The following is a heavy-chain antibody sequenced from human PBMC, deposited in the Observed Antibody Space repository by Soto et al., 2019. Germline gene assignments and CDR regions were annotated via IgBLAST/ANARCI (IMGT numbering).Heavy chain of an antibody. D-gene: IGHD1-26*01. CDR3: ARDPHPGIGGSSDY. CDR2: IWYDGSNK. CDR1: GFTFSSYG. Sequence: ESGGGVVQPGRSLRLSCAASGFTFSSYGMHWVRQAPGKGLEWVAVIWYDGSNKYYADSVKGRFTISRDNSKNTLYLQMNSLSAEDTAVYYCARDPHPGIGGSSDYWGQGTLVTVSS. V-gene: IGHV3-33*01. J-gene: IGHJ4*02.